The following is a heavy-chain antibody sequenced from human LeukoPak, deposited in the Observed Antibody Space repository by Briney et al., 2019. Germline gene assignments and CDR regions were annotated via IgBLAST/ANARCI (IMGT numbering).Heavy chain of an antibody. V-gene: IGHV4-39*07. CDR2: IYYSGST. CDR1: GGSISSSTYY. J-gene: IGHJ5*02. CDR3: ARALLGVGATSPWFDP. D-gene: IGHD1-26*01. Sequence: SETLSLTCTVSGGSISSSTYYWGWIRQPPGKGLEWIGTIYYSGSTYYNPSLKSRVTMSVDTSKNQFSLKLSSVTAADTAVYYCARALLGVGATSPWFDPWGQGTLVTVSS.